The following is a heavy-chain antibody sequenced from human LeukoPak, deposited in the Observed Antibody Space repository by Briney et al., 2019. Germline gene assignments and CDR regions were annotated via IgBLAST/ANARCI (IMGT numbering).Heavy chain of an antibody. CDR1: GFTFSSYA. J-gene: IGHJ6*02. V-gene: IGHV3-30-3*01. D-gene: IGHD1-26*01. CDR3: ARETLYPTGTLLYYYGMDV. Sequence: GRSLRLSCAASGFTFSSYAMHWVRRAPGKGLEWVAVISYDGSNKYYADSVKGRFTISRDNSKNTLYLQMNSLRAEDTAVYYCARETLYPTGTLLYYYGMDVWGQGTTVTVSS. CDR2: ISYDGSNK.